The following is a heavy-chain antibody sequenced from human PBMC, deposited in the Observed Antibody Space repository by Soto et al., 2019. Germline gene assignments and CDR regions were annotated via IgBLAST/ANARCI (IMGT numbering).Heavy chain of an antibody. CDR1: GCASASCT. CDR3: AKSGGPPASLDVYFDY. V-gene: IGHV3-23*01. Sequence: GGSLRLSGAAAGCASASCTRTWDRQAPGKGLEWVSTINSGGDTTYYSDSVKGRFTISRDSPKNTLFLLMTSLRAEDTAVYYCAKSGGPPASLDVYFDYWGQGTLVTVSS. J-gene: IGHJ4*02. D-gene: IGHD2-2*01. CDR2: INSGGDTT.